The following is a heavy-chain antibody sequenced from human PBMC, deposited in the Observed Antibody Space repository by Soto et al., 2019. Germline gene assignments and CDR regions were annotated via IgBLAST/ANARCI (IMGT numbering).Heavy chain of an antibody. Sequence: GGSLRLSCAASGFTFSDHYMDWVRQAPGKGLEWVGRTRNKANSYTTEYAASVKGRFTISRDDSKNSLYLQMNSLKTEDTAVYYCARDLYGGYSSGWHIYQSRYYYYGMDVWGQGTTVTVSS. CDR2: TRNKANSYTT. CDR3: ARDLYGGYSSGWHIYQSRYYYYGMDV. CDR1: GFTFSDHY. V-gene: IGHV3-72*01. D-gene: IGHD6-19*01. J-gene: IGHJ6*02.